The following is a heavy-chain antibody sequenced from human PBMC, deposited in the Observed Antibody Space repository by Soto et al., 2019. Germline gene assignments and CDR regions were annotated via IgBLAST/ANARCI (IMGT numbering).Heavy chain of an antibody. CDR1: GFTLSSYS. J-gene: IGHJ4*02. V-gene: IGHV3-30*04. CDR2: TSSDGRTT. CDR3: ASEVVLTEWYFDN. Sequence: PGGSLRLSYATPGFTLSSYSMHWLRRAPGKGLEWVAVTSSDGRTTFYADSVRGRFTVSRDNSKNTLFLQMNSLIPEDTAVYDCASEVVLTEWYFDNWGQGILVTVSS. D-gene: IGHD2-21*01.